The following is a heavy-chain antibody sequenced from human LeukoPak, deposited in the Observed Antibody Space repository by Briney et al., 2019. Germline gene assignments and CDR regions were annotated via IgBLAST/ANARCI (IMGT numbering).Heavy chain of an antibody. J-gene: IGHJ3*02. CDR1: GGTFSSYA. V-gene: IGHV1-69*04. CDR2: IIPILGIA. Sequence: SVKVSCKASGGTFSSYAISWVRQAPGQGLEWMGRIIPILGIANYAQKFQGRVTITADKSTSTAYMELSSLRSEDTAVYYCARPSEISDEGIAVAGYAFGNWGQGTMVTVSS. D-gene: IGHD6-19*01. CDR3: ARPSEISDEGIAVAGYAFGN.